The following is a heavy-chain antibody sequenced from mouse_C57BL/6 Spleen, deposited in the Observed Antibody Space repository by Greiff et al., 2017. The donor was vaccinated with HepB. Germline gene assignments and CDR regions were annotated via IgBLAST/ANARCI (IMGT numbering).Heavy chain of an antibody. Sequence: EVMLVESGGGLVKPGGSLKLSCAASGFTFSSYTMFWVRQTPEKRLEWVATISGGGGNTYYPDSVKGRFTISRDNAKNTLYLQMSSLRSEDTALYYCARATVRYFDVWGTGTTVTVSS. CDR1: GFTFSSYT. CDR3: ARATVRYFDV. D-gene: IGHD1-1*01. J-gene: IGHJ1*03. V-gene: IGHV5-9*01. CDR2: ISGGGGNT.